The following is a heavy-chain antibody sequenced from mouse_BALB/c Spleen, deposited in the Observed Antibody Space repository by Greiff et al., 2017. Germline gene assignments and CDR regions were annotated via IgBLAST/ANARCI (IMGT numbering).Heavy chain of an antibody. J-gene: IGHJ2*01. D-gene: IGHD2-4*01. CDR3: ARIYYDYDVGYYFDY. CDR2: IYPYNGGT. CDR1: GYTFTDYN. Sequence: VQLKQSGPELVKPGASVKISCKASGYTFTDYNMHWVKQSHGKSLEWIGYIYPYNGGTGYNQKFKSKATLTVDNSSSTAYMELRSLTSEDSAVYYCARIYYDYDVGYYFDYWGQGTTLTVSS. V-gene: IGHV1S29*02.